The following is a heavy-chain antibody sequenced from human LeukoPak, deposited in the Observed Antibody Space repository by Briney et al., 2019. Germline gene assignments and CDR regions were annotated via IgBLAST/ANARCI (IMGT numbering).Heavy chain of an antibody. Sequence: TGGSQRLSCAASGFTVSSNYMSWVRQAPGKGLEWVSVIYSGGSTYYADSVKGRFTISRDNSKNTLYLQMNSLRAEDTAVYYCARAVGIAVAGLYGMDVWGQGTTVTVSS. CDR3: ARAVGIAVAGLYGMDV. D-gene: IGHD6-19*01. CDR2: IYSGGST. V-gene: IGHV3-53*01. CDR1: GFTVSSNY. J-gene: IGHJ6*02.